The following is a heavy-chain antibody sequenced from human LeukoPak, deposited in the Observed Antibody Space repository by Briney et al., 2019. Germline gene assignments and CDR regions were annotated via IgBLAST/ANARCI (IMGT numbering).Heavy chain of an antibody. CDR2: IIPIFGTA. J-gene: IGHJ4*02. D-gene: IGHD6-13*01. CDR1: GGTFSSYA. Sequence: SVKVSCKASGGTFSSYAISWVRQAPGQGLEWMGGIIPIFGTANYAQKFQGRVTITADESTSTAYMELSSLRSEDTAVYYCARDLTRIADPYFDYWGQGTLVTVSS. V-gene: IGHV1-69*13. CDR3: ARDLTRIADPYFDY.